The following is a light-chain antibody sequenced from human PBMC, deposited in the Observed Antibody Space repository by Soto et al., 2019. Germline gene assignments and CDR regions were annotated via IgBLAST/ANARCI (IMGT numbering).Light chain of an antibody. V-gene: IGLV2-14*01. J-gene: IGLJ2*01. CDR1: SSDVGGYNY. CDR3: ASYTSSTLVV. Sequence: QSALTQPASVSGSPGQSITISCAGTSSDVGGYNYVSWYQQHPGKAPKLIVYEVTNRPSGVSDRFSGSKSGNTASLTISGLQAEDEADYYCASYTSSTLVVIGGGTKLTVL. CDR2: EVT.